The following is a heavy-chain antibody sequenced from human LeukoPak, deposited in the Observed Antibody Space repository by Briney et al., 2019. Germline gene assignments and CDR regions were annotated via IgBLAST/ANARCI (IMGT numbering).Heavy chain of an antibody. D-gene: IGHD4-17*01. CDR1: GYTLTQLS. Sequence: GASVKVSCKVSGYTLTQLSMHWVRQAPGKGLEGMGGFDPEDGETIYAQKFQGRATMTEDTSTDTAYMELSSLRSEDTAVYYCATDLVYGDYYFDYWGQGTLVTVSS. CDR2: FDPEDGET. J-gene: IGHJ4*02. V-gene: IGHV1-24*01. CDR3: ATDLVYGDYYFDY.